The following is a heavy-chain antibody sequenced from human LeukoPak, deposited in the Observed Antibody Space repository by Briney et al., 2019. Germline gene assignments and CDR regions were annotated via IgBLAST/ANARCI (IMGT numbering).Heavy chain of an antibody. V-gene: IGHV3-23*01. CDR3: ANSCEWEVLLFDY. CDR1: GYTLSSYG. CDR2: INGNGGST. Sequence: GGSLRLSCAPSGYTLSSYGMSGVRQAPGEGGEWGSPINGNGGSTYYADSVKGRFTISRDNSKNTLYLQMNSLRAEDTALYYSANSCEWEVLLFDYGGQGTLVTVSS. D-gene: IGHD1-26*01. J-gene: IGHJ4*02.